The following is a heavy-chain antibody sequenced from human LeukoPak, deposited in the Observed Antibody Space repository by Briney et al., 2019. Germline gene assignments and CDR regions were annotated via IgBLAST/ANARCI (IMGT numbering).Heavy chain of an antibody. CDR1: GFTFSSYG. J-gene: IGHJ4*02. D-gene: IGHD1-20*01. CDR3: ARDRDITFLRADY. CDR2: IYSGDTT. V-gene: IGHV3-66*01. Sequence: GRSLRLSCAASGFTFSSYGMHWVRQAPGKGLEWVAVIYSGDTTFYADSVRGKFTISRDNSKNTLYLQMNSLRADDTALYYCARDRDITFLRADYWGQGTLVTVSS.